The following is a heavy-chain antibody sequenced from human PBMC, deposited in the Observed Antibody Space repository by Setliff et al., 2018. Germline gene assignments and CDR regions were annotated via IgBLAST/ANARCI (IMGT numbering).Heavy chain of an antibody. CDR1: GGSISSGDYY. Sequence: TLSLTCTVTGGSISSGDYYWSWIRQPPGKGLEWIGYIYSSGSTYYNPSLKSRVSISVDTSKNQFSLKLSSVTAADTAVYYCARESRYYYDNLGTLDYWGQGTLVTVSS. D-gene: IGHD3-22*01. J-gene: IGHJ4*02. V-gene: IGHV4-30-4*08. CDR2: IYSSGST. CDR3: ARESRYYYDNLGTLDY.